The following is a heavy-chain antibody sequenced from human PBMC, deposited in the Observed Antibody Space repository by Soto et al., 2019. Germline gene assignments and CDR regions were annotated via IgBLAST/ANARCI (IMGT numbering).Heavy chain of an antibody. CDR3: ARVTSMVRGVIDNWFDP. V-gene: IGHV1-69*01. J-gene: IGHJ5*02. CDR2: IIPMYGPA. Sequence: QVPLVQSGAEVKKPGSSVTVSCKASGGTFSSYAIHWVRQAPGQGLEWMGGIIPMYGPAQYAQRFQGRVTITADEPTTTVSMELTSLTSQDTAVYYCARVTSMVRGVIDNWFDPWGHGKLVTVSS. CDR1: GGTFSSYA. D-gene: IGHD3-10*01.